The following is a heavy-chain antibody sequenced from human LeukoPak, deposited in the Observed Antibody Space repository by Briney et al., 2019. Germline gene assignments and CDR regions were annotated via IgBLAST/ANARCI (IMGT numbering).Heavy chain of an antibody. J-gene: IGHJ5*02. CDR1: GGSISSYY. Sequence: SETPSLTCTVSGGSISSYYWSWIRQPPGKGLEWIGYIYYSGSTNYNPSLKSRVTISVDTSKNQFSLKLSSVTAADTAVYYCARALGATTIDWFDPWGQGTLVTVSS. CDR2: IYYSGST. V-gene: IGHV4-59*01. D-gene: IGHD1-26*01. CDR3: ARALGATTIDWFDP.